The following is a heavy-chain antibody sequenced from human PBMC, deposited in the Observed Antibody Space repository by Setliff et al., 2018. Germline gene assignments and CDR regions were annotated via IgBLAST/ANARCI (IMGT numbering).Heavy chain of an antibody. D-gene: IGHD3-16*01. CDR1: GYPISRGFY. CDR2: VYHSGSS. Sequence: SQTLSLTCTVSGYPISRGFYWGWIRQSPGKGLEWIGSVYHSGSSYQNPSLRSRIAVSVDTSKNQFSLRLNSVTAADTAVYFCARAAARAEYSDTSAYLPFDFWGLGTLVTVSS. V-gene: IGHV4-38-2*02. J-gene: IGHJ4*02. CDR3: ARAAARAEYSDTSAYLPFDF.